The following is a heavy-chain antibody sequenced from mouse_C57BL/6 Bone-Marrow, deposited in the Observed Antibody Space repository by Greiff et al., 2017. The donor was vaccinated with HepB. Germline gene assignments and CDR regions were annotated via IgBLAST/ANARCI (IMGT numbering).Heavy chain of an antibody. D-gene: IGHD6-2*01. Sequence: EVMLVESGGGLVKPGGSLKLSCAASGFTFSDYGMHWVRQAPEKGLEWVAYISSGSSTIYYADTVKGRFTISRDNAKNTLFLQMTSLRSEDTAMYYCARPRRGVYYFDYWGQGTTLTVSS. CDR2: ISSGSSTI. CDR3: ARPRRGVYYFDY. V-gene: IGHV5-17*01. CDR1: GFTFSDYG. J-gene: IGHJ2*01.